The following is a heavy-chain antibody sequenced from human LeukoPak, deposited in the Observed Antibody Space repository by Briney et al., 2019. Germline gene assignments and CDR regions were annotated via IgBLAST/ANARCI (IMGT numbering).Heavy chain of an antibody. CDR3: ARAVGPRGGNWFDP. Sequence: ASVTVSCKASGYTFTSYFMHWVRQAPGQGLEWMGVVNPSSGSTTYSQKFQGRVTMTRDTSTSTVYMDLSSLRSEDTALYYCARAVGPRGGNWFDPWGQGTLVTVSS. CDR2: VNPSSGST. J-gene: IGHJ5*02. CDR1: GYTFTSYF. D-gene: IGHD1-26*01. V-gene: IGHV1-46*01.